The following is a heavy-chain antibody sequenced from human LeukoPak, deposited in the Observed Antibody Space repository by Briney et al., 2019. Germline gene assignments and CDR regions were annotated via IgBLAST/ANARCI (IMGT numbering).Heavy chain of an antibody. CDR3: ARDRGSSWPFDC. J-gene: IGHJ4*02. D-gene: IGHD6-13*01. Sequence: GGSLRLSCAASGFTISNYYMSWVRQAPGKGLEWLSVIFYGNATHYPDSVRGRFTVSRDKSNNTLNLQMRGLRVEDRDVYYCARDRGSSWPFDCWGQRPLVTVSS. CDR2: IFYGNAT. V-gene: IGHV3-53*01. CDR1: GFTISNYY.